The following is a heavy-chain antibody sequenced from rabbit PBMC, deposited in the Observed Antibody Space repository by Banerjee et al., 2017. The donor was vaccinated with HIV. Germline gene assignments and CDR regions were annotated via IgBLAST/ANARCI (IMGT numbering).Heavy chain of an antibody. Sequence: QSLEESGGGLVQPGGSLKLSCKASGFDFSSYGVSWVRQAPGKGLEWIGYFDPFIDNTYYASWVNGRFTISSHNAQSTLYLQLHSLTAADTATYFCARGVLWGQGTLVTVS. D-gene: IGHD3-1*01. V-gene: IGHV1S7*01. J-gene: IGHJ6*01. CDR1: GFDFSSYG. CDR3: ARGVL. CDR2: FDPFIDNT.